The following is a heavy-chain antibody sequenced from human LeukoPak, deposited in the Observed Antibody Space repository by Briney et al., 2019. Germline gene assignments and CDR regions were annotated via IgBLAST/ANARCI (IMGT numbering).Heavy chain of an antibody. CDR1: GFTFSSYW. CDR2: IKQDGSEE. Sequence: GGSLRLSCAASGFTFSSYWMSWVRQAPGKGLEWVANIKQDGSEEYYVDSVKGRFTISRDNAKNSLYLQMNSLTAEDTAVYYCARLLSNYYYYYMDVCGKGTTVTVSS. V-gene: IGHV3-7*01. J-gene: IGHJ6*03. CDR3: ARLLSNYYYYYMDV. D-gene: IGHD2/OR15-2a*01.